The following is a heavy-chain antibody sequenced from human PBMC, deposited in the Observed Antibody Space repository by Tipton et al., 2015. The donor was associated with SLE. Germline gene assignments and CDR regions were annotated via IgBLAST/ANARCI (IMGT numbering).Heavy chain of an antibody. CDR3: ARGWLFPEYFQL. CDR1: GFTFSSYW. D-gene: IGHD3-22*01. Sequence: SLRLSCAASGFTFSSYWMHWVRQAPGKGLVWVSRINSDGSSTSYADSVKGRFTISRDNAKNTLYLQMNSLRAEDTAVYYCARGWLFPEYFQLWGQGPLVTVSS. CDR2: INSDGSST. V-gene: IGHV3-74*01. J-gene: IGHJ1*01.